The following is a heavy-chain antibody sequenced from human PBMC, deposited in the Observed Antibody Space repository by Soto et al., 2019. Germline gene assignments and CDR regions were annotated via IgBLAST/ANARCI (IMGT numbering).Heavy chain of an antibody. CDR3: ARDFGNWFDP. J-gene: IGHJ5*02. CDR1: GGRFSSCT. CDR2: IIPILGIA. Sequence: GASVEVCCEACGGRFSSCTIRWVRQAPGQGLEWMGRIIPILGIANYAQKFQGRVTITADKSTSTAYMELSSLRSEDTAVYYCARDFGNWFDPWGQRTLVTVSS. V-gene: IGHV1-69*04. D-gene: IGHD3-10*01.